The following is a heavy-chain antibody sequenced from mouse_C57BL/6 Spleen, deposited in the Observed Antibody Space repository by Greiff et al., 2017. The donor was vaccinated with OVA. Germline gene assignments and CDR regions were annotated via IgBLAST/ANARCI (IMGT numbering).Heavy chain of an antibody. Sequence: VQLQQPGAELVKPGASVKMSCKASGYTFTSYWITWVKQRPAQGLEWIGDIYPGSGSTNYNEKFKSKATLTVDTSSSTAYMQLSSLTSEDSAVYYCARETGNSPWFAYWGQGTLVTVSA. CDR1: GYTFTSYW. J-gene: IGHJ3*01. CDR3: ARETGNSPWFAY. V-gene: IGHV1-55*01. CDR2: IYPGSGST. D-gene: IGHD2-1*01.